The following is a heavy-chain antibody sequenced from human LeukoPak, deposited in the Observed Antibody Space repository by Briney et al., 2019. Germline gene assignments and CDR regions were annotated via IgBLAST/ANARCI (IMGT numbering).Heavy chain of an antibody. V-gene: IGHV4-31*03. Sequence: SETLSLTCTVSGGSISSGGYYWSWIRRHPGKGLEWIGYIYYSGSTYYNPSLKSRVTISVDTSKNQFSLKLSSVTAADTAVYYCARWVHGDYDYYYGMDVWGQGTTVTVSS. D-gene: IGHD4-17*01. CDR3: ARWVHGDYDYYYGMDV. CDR1: GGSISSGGYY. CDR2: IYYSGST. J-gene: IGHJ6*02.